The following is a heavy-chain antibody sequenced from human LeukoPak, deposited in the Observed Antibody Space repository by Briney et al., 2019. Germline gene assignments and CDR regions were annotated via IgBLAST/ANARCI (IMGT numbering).Heavy chain of an antibody. J-gene: IGHJ4*02. CDR3: ARDYTGIDY. Sequence: GGSLRLSCAASGFTFSSYWMHWVRQAPGKGLVWVSRINSDGSSTNYADSVKGRFTISRDNSKNSLYLQMNSLKTEDTAVYYCARDYTGIDYWGQGTLVTVSS. D-gene: IGHD4-11*01. CDR1: GFTFSSYW. CDR2: INSDGSST. V-gene: IGHV3-74*01.